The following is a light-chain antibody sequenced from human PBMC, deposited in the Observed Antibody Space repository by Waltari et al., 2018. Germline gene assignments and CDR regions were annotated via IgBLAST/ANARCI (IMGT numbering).Light chain of an antibody. CDR1: KSVLYSSDNKNY. J-gene: IGKJ1*01. V-gene: IGKV4-1*01. CDR2: WAS. Sequence: DIVMTQSPDSLAVSLGERATINCRSSKSVLYSSDNKNYLAWYQQKAGQPPKLLIYWASTRESGVPDRFSGSGSGTDFTLTISSLQAGDVAVYYCQQYYSSPQTFGHGTKVEIK. CDR3: QQYYSSPQT.